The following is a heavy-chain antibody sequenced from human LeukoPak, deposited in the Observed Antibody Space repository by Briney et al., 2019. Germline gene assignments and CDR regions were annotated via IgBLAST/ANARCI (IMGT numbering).Heavy chain of an antibody. CDR2: IYSGGST. D-gene: IGHD3-22*01. J-gene: IGHJ4*02. CDR1: GFTVSSNY. V-gene: IGHV3-53*04. CDR3: AREGRGYDSSGYYNFDY. Sequence: GGSLRLSCAASGFTVSSNYMGWVRQAPGKGLEWVSVIYSGGSTYYADSVKGRFTISRHNSKNTLYLQMNSLRAEDTAVYYCAREGRGYDSSGYYNFDYWGQGTLVTVSS.